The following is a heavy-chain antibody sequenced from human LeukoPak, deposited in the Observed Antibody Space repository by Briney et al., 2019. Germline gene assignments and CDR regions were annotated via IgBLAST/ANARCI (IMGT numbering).Heavy chain of an antibody. V-gene: IGHV1-18*01. CDR1: GYTFTNYG. CDR2: ISSYNGIT. D-gene: IGHD6-19*01. CDR3: ARASRVAVAASVRDY. J-gene: IGHJ4*02. Sequence: ASVEVSCKASGYTFTNYGITWVRQAPGQGLEWMGWISSYNGITIYAQKLQGRVTMTTDTSSSTAYMELRSLRSDDTAVYYCARASRVAVAASVRDYWGQGTLVTVSS.